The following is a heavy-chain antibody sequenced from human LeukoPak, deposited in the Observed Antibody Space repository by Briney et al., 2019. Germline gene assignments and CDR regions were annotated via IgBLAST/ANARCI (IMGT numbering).Heavy chain of an antibody. CDR1: GGSISSGSHY. V-gene: IGHV4-61*02. CDR3: ARDHYYGSGVDY. D-gene: IGHD3-10*01. CDR2: IYTSGST. Sequence: SETLSLTCTVSGGSISSGSHYWSWIRQPAGKGLEWIGRIYTSGSTNYNPSLKSRVTISVDTSKNQFSLKLSSVTAADTAVYYCARDHYYGSGVDYWGQGTLVTVSS. J-gene: IGHJ4*02.